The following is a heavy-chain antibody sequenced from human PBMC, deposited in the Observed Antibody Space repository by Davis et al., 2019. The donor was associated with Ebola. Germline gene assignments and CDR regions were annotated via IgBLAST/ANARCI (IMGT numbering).Heavy chain of an antibody. J-gene: IGHJ4*02. Sequence: SETLSLTCAVYGGSSSGYYWSWIRKPPGKGLEWIGEINHSGSTNYNPSLKSRVTISVDTSKNQFSLKLSTVTAADTAVYYCARGPYGSGSYWGQGTLVTVSS. V-gene: IGHV4-34*01. CDR2: INHSGST. CDR3: ARGPYGSGSY. D-gene: IGHD3-10*01. CDR1: GGSSSGYY.